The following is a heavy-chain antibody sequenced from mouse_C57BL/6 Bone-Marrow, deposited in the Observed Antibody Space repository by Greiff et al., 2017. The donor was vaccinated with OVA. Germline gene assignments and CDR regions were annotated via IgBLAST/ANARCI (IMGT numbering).Heavy chain of an antibody. J-gene: IGHJ1*03. D-gene: IGHD3-3*01. V-gene: IGHV5-15*01. CDR2: ISNLAYSI. CDR1: GFTFSDYG. CDR3: ARHRGDWYFDV. Sequence: DVQLQESGGGLVQPGGSLKLSCAASGFTFSDYGMAWVRQAPRKGPEWVAFISNLAYSIYYADTVTGRFTISRENAKNTLYLEMSSLRSEDTAMYYCARHRGDWYFDVWGTGTTVTVSS.